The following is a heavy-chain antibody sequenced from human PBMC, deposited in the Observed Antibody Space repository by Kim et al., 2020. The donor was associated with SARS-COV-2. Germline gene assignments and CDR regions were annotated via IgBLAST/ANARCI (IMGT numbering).Heavy chain of an antibody. J-gene: IGHJ6*02. CDR1: GFTFSSYG. CDR2: IWYDGSNK. CDR3: ARRRAMDAYYYGMDV. Sequence: GGSLRLSCAASGFTFSSYGMHWVRQAPGKGLEWVAVIWYDGSNKYYADSVKGRFTISRDNSKNTLYLQMNSLRAEDTAVYYCARRRAMDAYYYGMDVWAKGPRSPSP. D-gene: IGHD5-18*01. V-gene: IGHV3-33*01.